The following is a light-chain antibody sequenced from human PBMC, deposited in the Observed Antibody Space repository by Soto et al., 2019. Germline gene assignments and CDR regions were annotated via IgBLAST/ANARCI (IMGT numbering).Light chain of an antibody. V-gene: IGLV2-14*01. Sequence: QSALTQPASVSGSPGQSITISCTGTSSDVGGHNYVSWYQQHPGKAPKFMIFEVSNRPSGVSNRFSGSKSGNTASLIISGLQAEDEADYYCSSYTSRNTWVFGGGTKLTVL. CDR1: SSDVGGHNY. CDR2: EVS. J-gene: IGLJ3*02. CDR3: SSYTSRNTWV.